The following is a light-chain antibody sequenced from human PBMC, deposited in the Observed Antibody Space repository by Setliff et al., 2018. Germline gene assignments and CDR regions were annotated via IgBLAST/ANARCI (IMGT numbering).Light chain of an antibody. CDR2: EVS. CDR1: SSDVGSHNY. J-gene: IGLJ1*01. CDR3: SSFRSIATPEV. Sequence: SALTQPASVSGSPGQSIAISCTGTSSDVGSHNYVSWYQHHPGKAPKLVIYEVSNRPSGVSNRFSGSKSVNTASLTISGLQAEDEADYYCSSFRSIATPEVFGTGTKVTVL. V-gene: IGLV2-14*01.